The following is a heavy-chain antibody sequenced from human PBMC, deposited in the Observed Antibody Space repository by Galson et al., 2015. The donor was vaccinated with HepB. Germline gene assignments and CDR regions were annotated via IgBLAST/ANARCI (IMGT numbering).Heavy chain of an antibody. J-gene: IGHJ6*02. CDR2: IWHDGSNS. CDR1: GFTFSRNG. Sequence: SLRLSCAASGFTFSRNGMHWVRQAPGKGLEWVAVIWHDGSNSYYADSVKGRFTISRDTSKNQFSLSLNAITAADTGIYYCARDLGSGRFPWDYHYGMDVWGQGTAVSVSS. CDR3: ARDLGSGRFPWDYHYGMDV. D-gene: IGHD1-26*01. V-gene: IGHV3-33*08.